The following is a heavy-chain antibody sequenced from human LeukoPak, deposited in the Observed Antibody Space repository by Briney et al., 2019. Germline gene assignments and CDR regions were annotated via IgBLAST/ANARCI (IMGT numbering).Heavy chain of an antibody. CDR3: ARDLRYFDWSDLYYFDY. J-gene: IGHJ4*02. CDR2: INSDGSTT. Sequence: PGGSLRLSCSASRFTFSSYWMHWVRQAPGKGLVWVSRINSDGSTTSYADSVKGRFTISRDNAKNTLYLQMNSLRAEDTAVYYCARDLRYFDWSDLYYFDYWGQGTLVTVSS. CDR1: RFTFSSYW. D-gene: IGHD3-9*01. V-gene: IGHV3-74*01.